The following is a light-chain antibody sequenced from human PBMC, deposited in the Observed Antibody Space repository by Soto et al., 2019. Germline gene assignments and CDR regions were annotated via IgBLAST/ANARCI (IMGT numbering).Light chain of an antibody. Sequence: DIQMTQSPSSLSASVGDRVTMTSRASQGISNFLAWYQQKPGKVPKLLISAASTLQSGVPSRFSGSGSGTDFTLTITSLQPEDVATYYCQKYSSVITFGQGTRLEIK. CDR1: QGISNF. CDR3: QKYSSVIT. V-gene: IGKV1-27*01. CDR2: AAS. J-gene: IGKJ5*01.